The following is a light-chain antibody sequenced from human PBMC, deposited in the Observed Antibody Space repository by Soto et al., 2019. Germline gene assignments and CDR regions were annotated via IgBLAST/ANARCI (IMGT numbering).Light chain of an antibody. V-gene: IGLV1-40*01. CDR2: GNK. CDR1: SSNIGADYD. CDR3: QSYDFGLSHYV. Sequence: QAVVTQSPSVSGAPGQRVTVACTGTSSNIGADYDVHWYQQFPGTAPKLLLYGNKNRPSGVPDRFSGSKSGTSASLTISGLQAEDEAEYYCQSYDFGLSHYVFGPGTKLTVL. J-gene: IGLJ1*01.